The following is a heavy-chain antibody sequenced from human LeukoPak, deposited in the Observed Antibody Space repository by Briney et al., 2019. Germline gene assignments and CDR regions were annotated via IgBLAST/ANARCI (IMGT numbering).Heavy chain of an antibody. CDR3: AREEVGDCSGGSCYYYYGMDV. CDR1: RFTFSSYA. J-gene: IGHJ6*02. V-gene: IGHV3-23*01. CDR2: ISGSGGST. Sequence: GGSLRLSCAASRFTFSSYAMSWVRQAPGKGLEWVSAISGSGGSTYYADSVKGRFTISRDNSKNTLFLQMNSLRAEDTAVYYCAREEVGDCSGGSCYYYYGMDVWGQGTTVTVSS. D-gene: IGHD2-15*01.